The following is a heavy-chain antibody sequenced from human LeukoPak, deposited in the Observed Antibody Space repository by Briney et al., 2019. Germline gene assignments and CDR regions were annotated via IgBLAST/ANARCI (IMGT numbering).Heavy chain of an antibody. V-gene: IGHV1-69*01. CDR3: ARVYSSKVGDAFDI. D-gene: IGHD6-13*01. J-gene: IGHJ3*02. CDR2: IIPIFGTA. CDR1: GGTFSSYA. Sequence: GASVRVSCKASGGTFSSYAISWVRQVPGQGLEWMGGIIPIFGTANYAQKFQGRVTITADESTSTAYMELSSLRSEDTAVYYCARVYSSKVGDAFDIWGQGTMVTVSS.